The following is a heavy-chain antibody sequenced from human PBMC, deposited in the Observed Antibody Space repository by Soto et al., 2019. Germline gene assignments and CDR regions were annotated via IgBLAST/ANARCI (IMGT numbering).Heavy chain of an antibody. D-gene: IGHD3-3*02. V-gene: IGHV4-39*01. CDR1: GGSISSSSYY. J-gene: IGHJ5*02. Sequence: PSETLSLTCTASGGSISSSSYYWGWIRQPPGKGLEWIGSIYYSGSTYYNPSIKSRVTISVDTSKNQFSLKLSSVTAADTAVYYCASPKIAFYNWFDPWGQGTLVTVSS. CDR2: IYYSGST. CDR3: ASPKIAFYNWFDP.